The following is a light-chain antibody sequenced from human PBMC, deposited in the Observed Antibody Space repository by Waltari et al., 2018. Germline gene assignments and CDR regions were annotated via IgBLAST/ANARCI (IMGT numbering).Light chain of an antibody. J-gene: IGLJ3*02. Sequence: QSALTQPPSASGSPGQSVTIFCTGTSSDVGYFDFVSWYQQHPGKAPKLLIYEVTNRPWGAPDRFSASKSGRTASLTVSGLQVEDESDYYCSSYAGNNKWVFGGGTKLTVL. CDR1: SSDVGYFDF. V-gene: IGLV2-8*01. CDR2: EVT. CDR3: SSYAGNNKWV.